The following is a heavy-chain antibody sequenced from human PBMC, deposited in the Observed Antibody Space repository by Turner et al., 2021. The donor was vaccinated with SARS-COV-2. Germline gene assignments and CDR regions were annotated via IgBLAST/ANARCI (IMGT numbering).Heavy chain of an antibody. CDR1: GFTFSRYG. Sequence: VQLVASGGGLVPPGGSLRLSCVASGFTFSRYGMHWVRQAPGKGLEWVAVISYDGTNKYYADSVKGRFTISRDNSKNTLYLQMNSLRAEDTAVYYCAKGESQYFDYWGQGTLVTVSS. J-gene: IGHJ4*02. CDR2: ISYDGTNK. CDR3: AKGESQYFDY. V-gene: IGHV3-30*18.